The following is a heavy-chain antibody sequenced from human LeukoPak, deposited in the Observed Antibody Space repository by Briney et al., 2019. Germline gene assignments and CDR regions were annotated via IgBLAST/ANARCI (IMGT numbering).Heavy chain of an antibody. D-gene: IGHD1-1*01. V-gene: IGHV1-2*02. CDR2: INPNSGGT. J-gene: IGHJ4*02. CDR3: ARDLLAFDDRGY. CDR1: GGTFSSYA. Sequence: ASVKVSCKASGGTFSSYAISWVRQAPGQGLEWMGWINPNSGGTNYAQKLQGRVTMTRDTSISTAYMELSRLRSDDTAVYYCARDLLAFDDRGYWGQGTLVTVSS.